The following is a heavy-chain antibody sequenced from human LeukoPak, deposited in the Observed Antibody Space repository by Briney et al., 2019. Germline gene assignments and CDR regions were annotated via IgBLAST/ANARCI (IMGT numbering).Heavy chain of an antibody. D-gene: IGHD1-1*01. V-gene: IGHV3-33*01. CDR3: ARQHWNDASYGMDV. J-gene: IGHJ6*02. CDR2: IWYDGSNK. CDR1: GFTFSSYG. Sequence: PGRSLRLSCAASGFTFSSYGMHWVRQAPGKGLEWVAVIWYDGSNKYYADSVKGRFTISRDNSKNTLYLQMNSLRAEDTAVYYCARQHWNDASYGMDVWGQGTTVTVSS.